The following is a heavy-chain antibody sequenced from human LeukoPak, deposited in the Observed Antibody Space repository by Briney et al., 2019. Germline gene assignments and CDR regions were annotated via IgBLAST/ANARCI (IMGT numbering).Heavy chain of an antibody. CDR2: ISAYNGHT. D-gene: IGHD3-22*01. CDR1: GYTFTNYG. J-gene: IGHJ4*02. V-gene: IGHV1-18*01. Sequence: VASVKVSCKASGYTFTNYGISWVRQAPGQGLEWLGWISAYNGHTNYAQKLQGRVIMTTDTSTGTAYMELRSLRSDDTAVYYCARARSGYYYLDYWGQGTLVTVSS. CDR3: ARARSGYYYLDY.